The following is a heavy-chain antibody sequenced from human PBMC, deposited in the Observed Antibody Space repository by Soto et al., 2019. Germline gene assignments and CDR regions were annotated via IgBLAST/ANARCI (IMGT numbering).Heavy chain of an antibody. CDR3: ASAEQGWFDP. Sequence: TSETLSLTCTVSGGSISGYYWSWVRQPPGKGLEWIGYMYNTGSTVYNPSFKSRVTISVDTSKNQFSLKLNSVTAADTAVYYCASAEQGWFDPWGQGTLVTVSS. CDR1: GGSISGYY. CDR2: MYNTGST. D-gene: IGHD1-1*01. J-gene: IGHJ5*02. V-gene: IGHV4-59*01.